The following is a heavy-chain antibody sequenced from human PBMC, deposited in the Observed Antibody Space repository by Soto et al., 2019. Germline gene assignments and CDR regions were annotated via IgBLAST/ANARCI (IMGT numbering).Heavy chain of an antibody. J-gene: IGHJ6*02. CDR3: ARVLSSSSFYYYYGMDV. Sequence: VASVKVSCKASGYTFTSYAMHWVRQAPGQRLEWMGWINAGNGNTKYSQKFQGRVTITRDTSASTAYMELSSLRSEDTAVYYCARVLSSSSFYYYYGMDVWGQGTTVTVYS. CDR1: GYTFTSYA. CDR2: INAGNGNT. D-gene: IGHD6-6*01. V-gene: IGHV1-3*01.